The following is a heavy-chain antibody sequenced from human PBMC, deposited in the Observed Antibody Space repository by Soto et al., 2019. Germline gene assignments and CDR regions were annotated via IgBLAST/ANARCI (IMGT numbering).Heavy chain of an antibody. D-gene: IGHD7-27*01. J-gene: IGHJ6*02. V-gene: IGHV4-34*01. CDR3: ARVTGYMDV. Sequence: SETLSLTCAVYGGSFSGYYWSWIRQPPGKGLEWIGEINHSGSTNHNPSLKSRVTISVDTSKNQFSLKLSSVTAADTAVYYRARVTGYMDVLGQGTTVTVSS. CDR1: GGSFSGYY. CDR2: INHSGST.